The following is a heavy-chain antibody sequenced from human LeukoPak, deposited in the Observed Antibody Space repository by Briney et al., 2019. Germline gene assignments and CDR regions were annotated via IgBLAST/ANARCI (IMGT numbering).Heavy chain of an antibody. D-gene: IGHD3-9*01. J-gene: IGHJ3*02. CDR1: GGSFSGYY. Sequence: SETLSLTCAVYGGSFSGYYWSWIRQPPGKGLEWIGEINHSGSTNYNPSLKSRVTISVDTSKNQFSLKLSSVTAADTAVYYCARDLTYYDILTGHSVDAFDIWGQGTMVTVSS. CDR2: INHSGST. V-gene: IGHV4-34*01. CDR3: ARDLTYYDILTGHSVDAFDI.